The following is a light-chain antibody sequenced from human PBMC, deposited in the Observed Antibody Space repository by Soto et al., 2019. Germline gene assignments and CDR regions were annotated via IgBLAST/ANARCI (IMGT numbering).Light chain of an antibody. CDR3: QQYGRSPGT. Sequence: DILVTQSPASLAVSLDEMATLSCGASQRVSSYLAWYQQKPGQAPRLLIYGASSRATGIPDRFSGSGSGTDFTLTISRLEPEDFAVYYCQQYGRSPGTFGRGAKLDIK. CDR1: QRVSSY. J-gene: IGKJ1*01. V-gene: IGKV3-20*01. CDR2: GAS.